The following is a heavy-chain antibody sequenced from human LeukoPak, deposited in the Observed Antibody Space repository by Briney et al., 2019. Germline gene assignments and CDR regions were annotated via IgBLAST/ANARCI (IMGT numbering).Heavy chain of an antibody. D-gene: IGHD1-26*01. CDR2: ISGSGGST. Sequence: PGGSLRLSCEASGFTFSSYAMSWVRQAPGKGLEWVSGISGSGGSTDYADSVKGRFTISRGNSKNTLYLQMTSLRVEDTAVYYCAKRAGLVGSTNYYYYYMDVWGKGTTVSVSS. CDR1: GFTFSSYA. V-gene: IGHV3-23*01. CDR3: AKRAGLVGSTNYYYYYMDV. J-gene: IGHJ6*03.